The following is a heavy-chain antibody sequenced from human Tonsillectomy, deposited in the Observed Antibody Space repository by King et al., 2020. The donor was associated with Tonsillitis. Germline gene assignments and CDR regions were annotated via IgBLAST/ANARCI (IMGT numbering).Heavy chain of an antibody. Sequence: VQLVESGGGLLHPGGSLRLSCAGSGFTLSSYAMSWVRQVPGKGLEWVSAISGSGHSTFYADSVKGRFTISRDNSKNMLYLQMNSLRAEDTAVYYCAKGQVAVEVPAATTGYYGMDVWGQGTTVTVSS. CDR1: GFTLSSYA. V-gene: IGHV3-23*04. D-gene: IGHD2-2*01. CDR3: AKGQVAVEVPAATTGYYGMDV. CDR2: ISGSGHST. J-gene: IGHJ6*02.